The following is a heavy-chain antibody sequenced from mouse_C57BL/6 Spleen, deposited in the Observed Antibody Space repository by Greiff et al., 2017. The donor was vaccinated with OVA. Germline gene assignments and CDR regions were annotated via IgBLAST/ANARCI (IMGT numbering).Heavy chain of an antibody. CDR1: GYSITSGYY. CDR2: ISYDGSN. CDR3: ARGDWDEGYAMDY. J-gene: IGHJ4*01. D-gene: IGHD4-1*01. Sequence: VQLKESGPGLVKPSQSLSLTCSVTGYSITSGYYWNWIRQFPGNKLEWMGYISYDGSNNYNPSLKNRISITRDTSKNQFFLKLNSVTTEDTATYYCARGDWDEGYAMDYWGQGTSVTVSS. V-gene: IGHV3-6*01.